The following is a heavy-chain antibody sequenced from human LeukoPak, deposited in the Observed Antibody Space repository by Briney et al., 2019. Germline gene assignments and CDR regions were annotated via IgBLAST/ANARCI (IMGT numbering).Heavy chain of an antibody. V-gene: IGHV1-18*01. J-gene: IGHJ4*02. CDR1: GYTFTSYG. CDR3: ARKAQYCSSTSCSDFDY. CDR2: ISAYNGNT. D-gene: IGHD2-2*01. Sequence: ASVKVSCTASGYTFTSYGISWVRQAPGQGLEWMGWISAYNGNTNYAQTLQGRVTMTTDTSTSTAYMELRSLRSDDTAVYYCARKAQYCSSTSCSDFDYWGQGTLVTVSS.